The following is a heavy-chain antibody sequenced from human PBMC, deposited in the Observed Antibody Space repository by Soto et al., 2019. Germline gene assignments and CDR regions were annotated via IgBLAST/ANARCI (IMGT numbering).Heavy chain of an antibody. J-gene: IGHJ4*02. CDR2: VSSRRTIT. CDR3: ARHGYGDSFDH. V-gene: IGHV3-48*02. D-gene: IGHD4-17*01. Sequence: EVQLVESGGGLIQPGGSLRLSCTGSGFSFSDYSFNWIRQAPGKGLERISYVSSRRTITFYADSVKGRFTISRDNAKKSVYLQMTRLRNEYTAVYYCARHGYGDSFDHWGRGTLVTVSS. CDR1: GFSFSDYS.